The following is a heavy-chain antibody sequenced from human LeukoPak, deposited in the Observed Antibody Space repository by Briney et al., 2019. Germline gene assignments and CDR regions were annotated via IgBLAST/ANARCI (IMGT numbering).Heavy chain of an antibody. Sequence: SVKVSCKASGGTFSSYAIAWVRQAPGQGLEWMGGIIPIFGTTYYAQNFQDRVTITADASTSTAYMELSSLRSEDTAVYYCARDSWEYSYGFYWGQGTLVTVSS. CDR3: ARDSWEYSYGFY. CDR1: GGTFSSYA. CDR2: IIPIFGTT. D-gene: IGHD5-18*01. J-gene: IGHJ4*02. V-gene: IGHV1-69*13.